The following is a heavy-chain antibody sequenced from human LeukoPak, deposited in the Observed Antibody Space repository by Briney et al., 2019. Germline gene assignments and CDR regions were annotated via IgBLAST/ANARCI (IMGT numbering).Heavy chain of an antibody. Sequence: GGSLRLSCAASGLTFSSYGMHWVRQAPGKGLEWVAVISYDGSNKYYADSVKGRFTISRDNSKNTLYLQMNSLRAEDTAVYYCAKDEDCSGGSCYGGQGYYYGMDVWGQGTTVTVSS. CDR3: AKDEDCSGGSCYGGQGYYYGMDV. V-gene: IGHV3-30*18. D-gene: IGHD2-15*01. CDR2: ISYDGSNK. J-gene: IGHJ6*02. CDR1: GLTFSSYG.